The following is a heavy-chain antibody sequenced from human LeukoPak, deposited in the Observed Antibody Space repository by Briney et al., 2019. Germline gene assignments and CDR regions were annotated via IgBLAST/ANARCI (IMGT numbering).Heavy chain of an antibody. V-gene: IGHV3-9*01. CDR2: ISWNSGSI. D-gene: IGHD3-22*01. CDR1: GFTFDDYA. CDR3: AKGALYDSRGYFDY. Sequence: GGSLRLSCAAPGFTFDDYAMHWVRQAPGKGLEWVSSISWNSGSIGYADSVKGRFTISRDNPKSSLYLQMNSLRAEDTALYYCAKGALYDSRGYFDYWGQGSLVTVSS. J-gene: IGHJ4*02.